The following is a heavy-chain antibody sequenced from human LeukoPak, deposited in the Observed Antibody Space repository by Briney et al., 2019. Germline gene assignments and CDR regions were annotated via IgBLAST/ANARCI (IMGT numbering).Heavy chain of an antibody. J-gene: IGHJ4*02. CDR2: ISAYNGST. V-gene: IGHV1-18*04. D-gene: IGHD6-13*01. CDR3: ARNKAAAGSLNYGDY. Sequence: ASVKVSCKASGYTFTSYGISWVRQAPGQGLEWMGWISAYNGSTNYAQKLQGRVTMTTDTSTSTAYMELRSLRSDDTAVYYCARNKAAAGSLNYGDYWGQGTLVTVSS. CDR1: GYTFTSYG.